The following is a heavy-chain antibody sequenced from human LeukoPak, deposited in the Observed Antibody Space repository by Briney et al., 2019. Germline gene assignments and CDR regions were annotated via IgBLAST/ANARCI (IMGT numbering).Heavy chain of an antibody. CDR2: IIPIFGTA. J-gene: IGHJ6*03. D-gene: IGHD3-10*02. CDR1: GGTCSSYA. Sequence: SVKVSCKASGGTCSSYAISWVRQAPGQGLEWMGGIIPIFGTANYAQKFQGRVTITTDESTSTAYMELSSLRSEDTAVYYCARGFVPANYYYMDVWGKGTTVTVSS. V-gene: IGHV1-69*05. CDR3: ARGFVPANYYYMDV.